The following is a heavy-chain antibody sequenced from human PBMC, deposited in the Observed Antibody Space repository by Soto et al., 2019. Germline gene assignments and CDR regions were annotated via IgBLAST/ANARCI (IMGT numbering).Heavy chain of an antibody. CDR2: IHYGGTT. CDR3: ARTSSAAATGYMDWFDP. V-gene: IGHV4-39*01. D-gene: IGHD2-15*01. J-gene: IGHJ5*02. Sequence: PSETLSLTCTVSGGSISSPTYYWGWIRQPPGKGLEWIGSIHYGGTTYYNPSLKSRVTISVDTSKNQFSLKLNSVTAADTDTAVYYCARTSSAAATGYMDWFDPWGQVTLVTVSS. CDR1: GGSISSPTYY.